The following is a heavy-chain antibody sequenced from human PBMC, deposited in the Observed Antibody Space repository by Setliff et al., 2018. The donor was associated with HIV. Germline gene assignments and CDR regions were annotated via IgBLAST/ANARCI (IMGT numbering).Heavy chain of an antibody. CDR3: ARSRPYNSALDYCGSSTCRNYFYYMDV. CDR2: IYSDGST. J-gene: IGHJ6*03. Sequence: GGSLRLSCEASGFTVSSSYMAWVRQAPGKGLEWVSTIYSDGSTYHRDSVKGRFTLSRDNSKNTVYLQVGSLRPDDTAMYYCARSRPYNSALDYCGSSTCRNYFYYMDVWGKGTTVTVS. CDR1: GFTVSSSY. V-gene: IGHV3-66*02. D-gene: IGHD2-2*01.